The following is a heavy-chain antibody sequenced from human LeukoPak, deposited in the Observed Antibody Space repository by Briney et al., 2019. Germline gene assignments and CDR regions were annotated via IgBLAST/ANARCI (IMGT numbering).Heavy chain of an antibody. J-gene: IGHJ3*02. CDR1: GCSFTSYW. Sequence: GESLKISCKGSGCSFTSYWIGWVRQMPGKGLEWMGIIYPGDSDTRYSPSFQGQVTISADKSISTAYLQWSSLKASDTAMYYCASSLYCSSTSCYKDAFDIWGQGTMVTVSS. CDR2: IYPGDSDT. D-gene: IGHD2-2*02. CDR3: ASSLYCSSTSCYKDAFDI. V-gene: IGHV5-51*01.